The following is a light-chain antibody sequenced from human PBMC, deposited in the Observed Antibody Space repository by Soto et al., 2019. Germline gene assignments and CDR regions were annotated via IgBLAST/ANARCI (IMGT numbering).Light chain of an antibody. CDR2: GAS. V-gene: IGKV3-20*01. Sequence: EIVLTQSPGTLSLSPGERATLSCRASQSVSSSYIAWYQQKPGQAPRLLIYGASSLATGIPDRFSGSGSGTDFTLTISRLEPEDFAVYYCQQYSSSPLTFGGGTKVEIK. CDR3: QQYSSSPLT. J-gene: IGKJ4*01. CDR1: QSVSSSY.